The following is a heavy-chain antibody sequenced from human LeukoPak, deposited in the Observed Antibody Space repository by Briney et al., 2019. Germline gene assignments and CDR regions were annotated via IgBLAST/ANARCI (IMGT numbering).Heavy chain of an antibody. D-gene: IGHD6-6*01. V-gene: IGHV1-18*01. J-gene: IGHJ4*02. CDR3: ARGSYSSWTEGGVFDY. Sequence: ASVQVSCKASGYTFTSYGISWVRQAPGQGLEWMGWISAYNGNTNYAQKLQGRVTMTTDTSTSTAYMELRSLRSDDTAVYYCARGSYSSWTEGGVFDYWGQGTLVTVSS. CDR1: GYTFTSYG. CDR2: ISAYNGNT.